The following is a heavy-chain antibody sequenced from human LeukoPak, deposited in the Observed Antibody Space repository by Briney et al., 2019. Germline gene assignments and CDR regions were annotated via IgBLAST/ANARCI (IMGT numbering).Heavy chain of an antibody. CDR2: ISGSGSTT. CDR1: GFTFSSYA. Sequence: GGSLRLSCAASGFTFSSYAMSWVRQAPGKGLEWVSAISGSGSTTYCADPVKGRFTISRDNSKNTLYLQMNSLRAEDTAVYYCAKDEGGNFDYWGQGTLVTVSS. CDR3: AKDEGGNFDY. V-gene: IGHV3-23*01. J-gene: IGHJ4*02.